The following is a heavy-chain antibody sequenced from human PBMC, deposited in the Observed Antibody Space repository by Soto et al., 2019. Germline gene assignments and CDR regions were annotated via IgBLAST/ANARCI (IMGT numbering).Heavy chain of an antibody. J-gene: IGHJ5*02. D-gene: IGHD2-15*01. Sequence: EVQLVESGGGLVKPGGSLRLSCAASGFTFSSYSMNWVRQAPGKGLEWVSSISSSSSYIYYADSVKGRFTISRDNAKNSLYMQMNRMRAEDTAVYYCARANFVVVVAATHKWFDPWGQGTLVTVSS. V-gene: IGHV3-21*01. CDR3: ARANFVVVVAATHKWFDP. CDR1: GFTFSSYS. CDR2: ISSSSSYI.